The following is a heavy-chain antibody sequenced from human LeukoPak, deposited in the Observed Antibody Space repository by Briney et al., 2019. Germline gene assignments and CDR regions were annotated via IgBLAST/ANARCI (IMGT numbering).Heavy chain of an antibody. Sequence: ASVKVSCKAPGYTFTSYGISWVRQAPGQGLEWMGWISAYNGNTNYAQKLQGRVTMTTDTSTSTAYMELRSLRSDDTAVYYCARDAGSSSHYDFWSGYPRHPKYYYYYYMDVWGKGTTVTVSS. D-gene: IGHD3-3*01. CDR3: ARDAGSSSHYDFWSGYPRHPKYYYYYYMDV. V-gene: IGHV1-18*01. CDR1: GYTFTSYG. J-gene: IGHJ6*03. CDR2: ISAYNGNT.